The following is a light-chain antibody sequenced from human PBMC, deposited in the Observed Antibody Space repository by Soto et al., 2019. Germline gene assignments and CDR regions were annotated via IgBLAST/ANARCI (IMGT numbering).Light chain of an antibody. Sequence: DLQMTQSPSSLSAAEGDRVTITCRASQVIDNYLAWYQQQPGKVPRLLIYAGSILETGVPSRFTGSGSGTDFTLTITSLEPEDVATYYCQKYNSAPWTFGQGTKVEIK. V-gene: IGKV1-27*01. CDR3: QKYNSAPWT. CDR2: AGS. J-gene: IGKJ1*01. CDR1: QVIDNY.